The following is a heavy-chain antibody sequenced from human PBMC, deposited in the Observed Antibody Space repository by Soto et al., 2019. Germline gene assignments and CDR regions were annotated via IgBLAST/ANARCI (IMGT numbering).Heavy chain of an antibody. V-gene: IGHV3-48*02. CDR1: GFTFSSYS. CDR3: ARSDSSGYSN. D-gene: IGHD3-22*01. CDR2: ISSSSNTI. J-gene: IGHJ4*02. Sequence: GSLRLSCAASGFTFSSYSMNWVRQAPGKGLEWVSYISSSSNTIYYADSVKGRFTISRDNAKNSLFLQMNSLRDEDTAVYYCARSDSSGYSNWGQGTLVTVSS.